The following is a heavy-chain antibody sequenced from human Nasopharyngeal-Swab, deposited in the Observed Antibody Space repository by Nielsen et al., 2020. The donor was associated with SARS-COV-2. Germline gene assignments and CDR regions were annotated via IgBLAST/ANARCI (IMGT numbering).Heavy chain of an antibody. CDR3: TTGPFSWYYGMDV. Sequence: GESLKISCAASGFTFSNAWMSWVRQAPGKGLEWVGRIKSKTEGGTTDYAAPVKGRFTISRDDSKNTLYLQMNSLKTEDTAVYYCTTGPFSWYYGMDVWGQGTTVTVSS. V-gene: IGHV3-15*01. CDR1: GFTFSNAW. CDR2: IKSKTEGGTT. D-gene: IGHD2-15*01. J-gene: IGHJ6*02.